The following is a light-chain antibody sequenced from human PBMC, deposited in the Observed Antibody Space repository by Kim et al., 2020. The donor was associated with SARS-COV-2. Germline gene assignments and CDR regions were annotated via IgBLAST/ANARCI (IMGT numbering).Light chain of an antibody. J-gene: IGLJ1*01. CDR1: SLRSYY. V-gene: IGLV3-19*01. CDR2: GKN. CDR3: NSRDSSGNHLV. Sequence: VGQTVRITCQGDSLRSYYASWYQQKPGQAPVLVIYGKNNRPSGIPDRFSGSSSGNTASLTITGAQAEDEADYYCNSRDSSGNHLVFGTGTKVTVL.